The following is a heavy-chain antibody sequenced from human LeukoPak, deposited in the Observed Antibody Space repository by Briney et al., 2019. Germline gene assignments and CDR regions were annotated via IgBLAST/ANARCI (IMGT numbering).Heavy chain of an antibody. J-gene: IGHJ4*02. D-gene: IGHD1-26*01. Sequence: GASVKVSCKASGYTFTSYGISWVRQAPGQGLEWMGWISAYNGDTNYAQKLQGRVTMTTDTSTSTAYMELRSLRSDDTAVYYCARAGFSWELPPLDYWGQGTLVTVSS. CDR2: ISAYNGDT. CDR1: GYTFTSYG. CDR3: ARAGFSWELPPLDY. V-gene: IGHV1-18*01.